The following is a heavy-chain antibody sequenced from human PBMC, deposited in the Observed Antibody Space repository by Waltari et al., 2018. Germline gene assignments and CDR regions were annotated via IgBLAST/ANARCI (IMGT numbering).Heavy chain of an antibody. CDR2: IYSCGYT. J-gene: IGHJ4*02. CDR1: GCTVSNHD. Sequence: EVQLAESGGGLVQPGGSLRISCAASGCTVSNHDMSWVRQAPGKGLEWVSLIYSCGYTQYADSVKGRFTISRDNSKNTLYLQMNSLRVEDTAVYYCARNPRYDSPDWGQGTLVTVSS. CDR3: ARNPRYDSPD. D-gene: IGHD3-22*01. V-gene: IGHV3-66*02.